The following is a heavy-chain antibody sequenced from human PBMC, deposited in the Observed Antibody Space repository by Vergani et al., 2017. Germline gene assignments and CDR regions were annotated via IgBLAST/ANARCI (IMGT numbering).Heavy chain of an antibody. V-gene: IGHV3-30*02. J-gene: IGHJ4*02. CDR1: GFTFSSYG. CDR3: ANLWFGELSGDYFDY. CDR2: IRYYGSNK. D-gene: IGHD3-10*01. Sequence: QVQLVESGGGVVQPGGSLRLSCAASGFTFSSYGMHWVRQAPGKGLEWVAFIRYYGSNKYYADSVKGRFTISRDNSKNTLYLQMNSLRAEDTAVYYCANLWFGELSGDYFDYWGQGTLVTVSS.